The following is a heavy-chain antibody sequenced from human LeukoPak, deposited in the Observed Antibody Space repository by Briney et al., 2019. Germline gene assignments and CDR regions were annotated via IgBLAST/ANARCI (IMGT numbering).Heavy chain of an antibody. V-gene: IGHV3-15*01. CDR3: TTNITDYYDFWSGYYVFLHQ. D-gene: IGHD3-3*01. CDR1: GFTFSNAW. J-gene: IGHJ4*02. Sequence: GGSLRLSCAASGFTFSNAWMTWVRQAPGKGLEWVGRIKSNTYDGTTDYATPVKGRFIISRDDSKNTLYLQMNSLKTEDTAVYYCTTNITDYYDFWSGYYVFLHQWGQGTLVTVSS. CDR2: IKSNTYDGTT.